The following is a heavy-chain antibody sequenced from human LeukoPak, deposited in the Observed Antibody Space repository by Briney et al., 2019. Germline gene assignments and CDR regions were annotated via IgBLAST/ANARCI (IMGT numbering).Heavy chain of an antibody. CDR3: ARDRYDHDSSGYYEF. Sequence: PSETLSLTCSVSDDSITMYYWTWIRQPPGKGLEWIGYVDHTGSTNFNPSLNGRVSISRDTTKNLFSLRLRSVTAADTAVYYCARDRYDHDSSGYYEFWGQGTLVTVSS. CDR2: VDHTGST. D-gene: IGHD3-22*01. J-gene: IGHJ4*02. V-gene: IGHV4-59*01. CDR1: DDSITMYY.